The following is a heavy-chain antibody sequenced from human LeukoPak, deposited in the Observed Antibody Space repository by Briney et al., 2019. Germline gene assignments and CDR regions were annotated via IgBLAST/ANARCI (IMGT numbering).Heavy chain of an antibody. J-gene: IGHJ4*02. Sequence: SETLSLTCTVSGGSISSSSYYWGWIRQPPGKGLEWIGSIYYSGSTNYNPSLKSRVTISVDTSKNQFSLKLSSLTAADTAVYYCARVSSWSDYWGQGTLVTVSS. V-gene: IGHV4-39*07. CDR2: IYYSGST. D-gene: IGHD6-13*01. CDR1: GGSISSSSYY. CDR3: ARVSSWSDY.